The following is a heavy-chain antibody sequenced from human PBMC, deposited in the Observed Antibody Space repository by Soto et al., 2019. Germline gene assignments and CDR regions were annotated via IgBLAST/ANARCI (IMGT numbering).Heavy chain of an antibody. J-gene: IGHJ4*02. D-gene: IGHD7-27*01. CDR2: IDYSGTT. V-gene: IGHV4-39*01. CDR1: RGSITSSSYY. Sequence: PSETLSLTCTVSRGSITSSSYYWGWIRQPPGKGLEWIGSIDYSGTTYHNPSLKSQVTISVDTSKNQFSLKLSSVTAADTAVFYCARHRNWELSVFDYWGQGALVTVPQ. CDR3: ARHRNWELSVFDY.